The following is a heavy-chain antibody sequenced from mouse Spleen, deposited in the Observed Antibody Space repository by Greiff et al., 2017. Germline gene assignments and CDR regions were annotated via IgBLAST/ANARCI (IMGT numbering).Heavy chain of an antibody. CDR3: ARQGGNYLYYFDY. CDR1: GFTFSSYA. Sequence: EVKLMESGGGLVKLGGSLKLSCAASGFTFSSYAMSWVRQTPEKRLEWVATISSGGGNTYYPDSVKGRFTISRDNAKNTLYLQMSSLKSEDTAMYYCARQGGNYLYYFDYWGQGTTLTVSS. D-gene: IGHD2-1*01. V-gene: IGHV5-9*04. CDR2: ISSGGGNT. J-gene: IGHJ2*01.